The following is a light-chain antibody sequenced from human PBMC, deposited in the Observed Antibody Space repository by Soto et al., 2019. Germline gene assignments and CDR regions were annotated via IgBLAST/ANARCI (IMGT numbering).Light chain of an antibody. V-gene: IGKV1-8*01. CDR2: AAS. Sequence: AIRMTQSPSAFSTSTGDRGSITFRASRGISSYLAWYQQKPGKAPKLLIYAASTLQSGVPSRFSGSGSGTDFTPTISSLHPEHFAPYYCHQRERYQPTFGGGTKVDIK. CDR3: HQRERYQPT. CDR1: RGISSY. J-gene: IGKJ4*02.